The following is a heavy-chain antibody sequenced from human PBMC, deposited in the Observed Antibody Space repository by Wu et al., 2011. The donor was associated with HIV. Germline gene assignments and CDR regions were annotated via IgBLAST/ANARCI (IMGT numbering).Heavy chain of an antibody. V-gene: IGHV1-69*06. D-gene: IGHD3-22*01. J-gene: IGHJ2*01. Sequence: QVQLVQSGAEVKKPGSSVKVSCKASGGTLSSYGISWVRQAPGQGLEWMGRIIPIFGTANYAQKFQGRVTIIADRSTTTVYMELSSLGSEDTAVYYCARSRYDSSAYNGNGYFDLWGRGTLVTVSS. CDR3: ARSRYDSSAYNGNGYFDL. CDR2: IIPIFGTA. CDR1: GGTLSSYG.